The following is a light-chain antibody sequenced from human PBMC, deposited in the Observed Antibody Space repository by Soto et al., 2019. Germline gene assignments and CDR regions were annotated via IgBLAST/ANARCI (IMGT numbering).Light chain of an antibody. Sequence: VLAQTKGTLSLSPGERATLSRRASQSVTNNYLAWFQQKLGQAPRLLIYGASTRAIGIPDRFIGSGSGTDFTLTISTLEPEDFAVYYCHQYGVSPWTFGQGTKVDI. CDR1: QSVTNNY. J-gene: IGKJ1*01. V-gene: IGKV3-20*01. CDR3: HQYGVSPWT. CDR2: GAS.